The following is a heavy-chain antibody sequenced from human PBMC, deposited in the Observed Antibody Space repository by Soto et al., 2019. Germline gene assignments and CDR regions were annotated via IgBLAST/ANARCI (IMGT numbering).Heavy chain of an antibody. CDR2: IYYSGST. CDR1: GGTISIGGYY. CDR3: ASVLGHARGYFDY. D-gene: IGHD2-2*01. Sequence: SETLSLTCTVSGGTISIGGYYLSWIRQHPGKGLEWIGYIYYSGSTYYNPSLKSRVTISVDTSKNKFSLKLSSVTAADTAVYYCASVLGHARGYFDYWGQGPVVTVSS. V-gene: IGHV4-31*03. J-gene: IGHJ4*02.